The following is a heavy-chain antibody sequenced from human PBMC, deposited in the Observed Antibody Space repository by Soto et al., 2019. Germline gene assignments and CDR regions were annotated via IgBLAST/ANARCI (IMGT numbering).Heavy chain of an antibody. CDR3: ASGTNGAFFVY. D-gene: IGHD2-8*01. CDR2: ISSRRSTI. J-gene: IGHJ4*02. Sequence: QVQLVESGGGLVKPGGSLRLSCAASGFTFSDYYMSWIRQAPGKGREWVSYISSRRSTIFYADSVKGRFTIYRDNVKNSLYRQMNSLRAEDTAVYYCASGTNGAFFVYWGQGILVTVSS. V-gene: IGHV3-11*01. CDR1: GFTFSDYY.